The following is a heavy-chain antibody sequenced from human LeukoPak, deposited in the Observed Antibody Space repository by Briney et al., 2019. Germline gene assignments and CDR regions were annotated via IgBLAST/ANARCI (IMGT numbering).Heavy chain of an antibody. J-gene: IGHJ6*02. D-gene: IGHD1-26*01. CDR2: IYYSGST. Sequence: SETLSLTCTVSGGSISSSSYYWGWIRQPPGKGLEWIGSIYYSGSTYYNPSLNNRVTISVDTSKNQFSLKLSSVTAADTAVYYCARHIIDSGSSHYYYGMDVWGQGTTVTVSS. V-gene: IGHV4-39*01. CDR1: GGSISSSSYY. CDR3: ARHIIDSGSSHYYYGMDV.